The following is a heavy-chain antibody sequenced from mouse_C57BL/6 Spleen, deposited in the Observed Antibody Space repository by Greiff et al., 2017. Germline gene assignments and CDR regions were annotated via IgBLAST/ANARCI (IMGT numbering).Heavy chain of an antibody. V-gene: IGHV3-6*01. D-gene: IGHD1-1*01. CDR3: AREGGVYYYGSSYWYFDV. Sequence: EVQLQQSGPGLVKPSQSLSLTCSVTGYSITSGYYWNWIRQFPGNKLEWMGYISYDGSNNYNPSLKNRISITRDTSKNQFFLKLNSVTTEDTATYYCAREGGVYYYGSSYWYFDVWGTGTTVTVSS. J-gene: IGHJ1*03. CDR2: ISYDGSN. CDR1: GYSITSGYY.